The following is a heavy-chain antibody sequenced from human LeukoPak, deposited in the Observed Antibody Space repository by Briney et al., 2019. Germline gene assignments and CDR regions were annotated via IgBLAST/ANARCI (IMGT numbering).Heavy chain of an antibody. CDR2: ISAYNGNT. D-gene: IGHD5-12*01. J-gene: IGHJ4*02. CDR3: ANVFRSGYDFPYFDY. CDR1: GYTFTSYG. Sequence: ASVKVSCKASGYTFTSYGISWVRQAPGQGLEWMGWISAYNGNTNYAQKLQGRVTMTTDTSTSTAYMELSSLRSEDTAVYYCANVFRSGYDFPYFDYWGQGTLVTVSS. V-gene: IGHV1-18*01.